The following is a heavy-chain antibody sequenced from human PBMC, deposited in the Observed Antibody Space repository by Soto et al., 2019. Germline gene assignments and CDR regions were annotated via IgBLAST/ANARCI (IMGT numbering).Heavy chain of an antibody. V-gene: IGHV1-69*13. D-gene: IGHD3-16*01. Sequence: SVKVSCKASGGTFSSYAISWVRQAPGQGLEWMGGIIPIFGTANYAQKFQGRVTITADESTSTAYMELSSLRSEDTAVYYCASAARGGHYYYYYGMDVWGQGTTVTVSS. CDR2: IIPIFGTA. J-gene: IGHJ6*02. CDR1: GGTFSSYA. CDR3: ASAARGGHYYYYYGMDV.